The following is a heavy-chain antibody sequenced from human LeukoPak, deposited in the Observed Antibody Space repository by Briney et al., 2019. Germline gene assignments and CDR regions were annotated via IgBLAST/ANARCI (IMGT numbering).Heavy chain of an antibody. CDR1: GYTLTELS. V-gene: IGHV1-24*01. CDR2: FDPEDGET. CDR3: ATWLYSIAAAGYDY. Sequence: GASVKVSCKVSGYTLTELSMHWVRQAPGKGLEWMGGFDPEDGETIYAQKFQGRVTMTEDTSTDTAYMELSSLRSEDTAVYYCATWLYSIAAAGYDYWGQGTLVTVPS. J-gene: IGHJ4*02. D-gene: IGHD6-13*01.